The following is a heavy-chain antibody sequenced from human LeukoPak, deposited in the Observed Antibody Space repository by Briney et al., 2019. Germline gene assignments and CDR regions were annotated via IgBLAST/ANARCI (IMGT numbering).Heavy chain of an antibody. CDR3: ARETNDFWSGYYHNWFDP. CDR1: GFTFSSYA. D-gene: IGHD3-3*01. J-gene: IGHJ5*02. CDR2: ISGSGGST. V-gene: IGHV3-23*01. Sequence: GGSLRLSCAASGFTFSSYAMSWVRQAPGKGLEWVSAISGSGGSTYYADSVKGRFTISRDNAKNTLYLQMNSLRAEDTAVYYCARETNDFWSGYYHNWFDPWGQGTLVTVSS.